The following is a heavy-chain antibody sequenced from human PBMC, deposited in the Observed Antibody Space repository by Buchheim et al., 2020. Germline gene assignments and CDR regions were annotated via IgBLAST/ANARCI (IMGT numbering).Heavy chain of an antibody. V-gene: IGHV3-73*01. D-gene: IGHD3-10*02. CDR3: IRHVEFVRPF. CDR1: GVTLSGSA. J-gene: IGHJ4*02. CDR2: IRAGANNYAT. Sequence: EVQLVESGGGLVQPGGSLKLSCAASGVTLSGSAIHWLRQAPGKGLEWIGYIRAGANNYATTYAESLKGRFSLSRDDSRNAAYLQMSSLTVEDTAVYFCIRHVEFVRPFWGQGT.